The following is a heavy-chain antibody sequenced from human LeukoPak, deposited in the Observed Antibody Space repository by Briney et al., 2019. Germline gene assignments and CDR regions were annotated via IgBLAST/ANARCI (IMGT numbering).Heavy chain of an antibody. CDR1: GFIFSNYW. CDR3: ARGNKFDS. V-gene: IGHV3-7*05. CDR2: INPGGSEK. Sequence: GGSLRLSCAASGFIFSNYWMSWVRQAPGKGLEWVANINPGGSEKYYVDSVKGRFTISRDNANNSLSLQMNSLRAEDTAVYYCARGNKFDSWGQGTLVTVSS. J-gene: IGHJ4*02.